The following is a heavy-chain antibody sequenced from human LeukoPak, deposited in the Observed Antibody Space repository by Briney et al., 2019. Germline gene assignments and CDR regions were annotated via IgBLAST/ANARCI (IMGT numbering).Heavy chain of an antibody. CDR3: AREERYCSGGSCYPVDY. D-gene: IGHD2-15*01. CDR2: INHSGST. Sequence: SETLSLTCAVYGGSFSGYYWSWIRQPPGKGLEWTGEINHSGSTNYNPSLKSRVTISVDTSKNQFSLKLSSVTAADTAVYYCAREERYCSGGSCYPVDYWGQGTLVTVSS. CDR1: GGSFSGYY. J-gene: IGHJ4*02. V-gene: IGHV4-34*01.